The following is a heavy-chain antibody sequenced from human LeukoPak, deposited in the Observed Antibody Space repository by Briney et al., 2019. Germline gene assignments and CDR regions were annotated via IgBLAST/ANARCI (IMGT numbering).Heavy chain of an antibody. CDR1: GGSISSSSYY. D-gene: IGHD2-15*01. J-gene: IGHJ4*02. V-gene: IGHV4-39*07. CDR2: IYYSGST. Sequence: SETLSLTCTVSGGSISSSSYYWGWIRQPPGKGLEWIGSIYYSGSTYYNPSLKSRVTISVDTSKNQFSLKLSSVTAADTAVYYCARDWYCSGGSCYGRPFDYWGQGTLVTVSS. CDR3: ARDWYCSGGSCYGRPFDY.